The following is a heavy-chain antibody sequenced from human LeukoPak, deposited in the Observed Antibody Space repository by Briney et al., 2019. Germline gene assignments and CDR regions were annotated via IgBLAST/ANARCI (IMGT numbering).Heavy chain of an antibody. V-gene: IGHV1-2*02. D-gene: IGHD6-13*01. Sequence: ASVKVSCKASGYSFTGYYMHWGRQAPGQGLEWMGWINPNSGGTNYAQKFQGRVTMTRDTSISTAYMELSRLRSDDTAVYYCARDDSIAAFDPWGQGTLVTVSS. CDR2: INPNSGGT. CDR3: ARDDSIAAFDP. CDR1: GYSFTGYY. J-gene: IGHJ5*02.